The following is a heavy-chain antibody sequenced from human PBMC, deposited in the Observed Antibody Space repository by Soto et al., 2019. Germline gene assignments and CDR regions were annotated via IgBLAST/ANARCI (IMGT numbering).Heavy chain of an antibody. V-gene: IGHV4-30-2*01. J-gene: IGHJ5*02. CDR1: GGSISSGGYS. Sequence: PSETLSLTCAVSGGSISSGGYSWSWIRQPPGKGLEWIGYIYHSGSTYYNPSLKSRVTISVDRSKNQFSLKLSSVTTADTAVYYCARVPDRRAQGTPVTVSS. D-gene: IGHD2-2*01. CDR2: IYHSGST. CDR3: ARVPDR.